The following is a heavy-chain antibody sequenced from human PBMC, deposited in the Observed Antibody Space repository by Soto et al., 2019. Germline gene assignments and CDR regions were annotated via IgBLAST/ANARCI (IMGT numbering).Heavy chain of an antibody. D-gene: IGHD6-19*01. J-gene: IGHJ4*02. CDR2: ISYDGSNK. CDR3: AKDRGQWLSWYFDY. CDR1: GFTFSSYG. Sequence: GGSLRLSCAASGFTFSSYGMHWVRQAPGKGLEWVAVISYDGSNKYYADSVKGRFTISRDNSKNTLYLQMNSLRAEDTAVYYCAKDRGQWLSWYFDYWGQGTLVTVSS. V-gene: IGHV3-30*18.